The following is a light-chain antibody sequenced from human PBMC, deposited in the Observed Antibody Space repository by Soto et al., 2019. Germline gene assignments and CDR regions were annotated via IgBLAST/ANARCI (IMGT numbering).Light chain of an antibody. CDR1: QSVSSSY. Sequence: EIVLTQSPGTLSLSPGERATLSCRASQSVSSSYLAWYQQKPGQAPRLLIYGASSRATGIPERFSGSGSGTDFTLTISRLEPEDFAVYYRQQYGSSPPWTFGQGTKVEIK. CDR2: GAS. V-gene: IGKV3-20*01. J-gene: IGKJ1*01. CDR3: QQYGSSPPWT.